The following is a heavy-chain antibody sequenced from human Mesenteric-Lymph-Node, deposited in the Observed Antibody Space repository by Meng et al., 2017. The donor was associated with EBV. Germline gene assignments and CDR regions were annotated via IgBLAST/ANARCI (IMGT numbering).Heavy chain of an antibody. CDR1: GGSINSSDYH. Sequence: QLHLQQSGPRLVTPSXXLSLTCTVSGGSINSSDYHWGWMRQPPGKGLEWIGTIYYLGGTQYNPSLSSRLTISIDTSKNQFSLKLTSATAADTALYYCARGTPFDSWGQGTLGTVSS. CDR2: IYYLGGT. CDR3: ARGTPFDS. D-gene: IGHD2-15*01. V-gene: IGHV4-39*07. J-gene: IGHJ4*02.